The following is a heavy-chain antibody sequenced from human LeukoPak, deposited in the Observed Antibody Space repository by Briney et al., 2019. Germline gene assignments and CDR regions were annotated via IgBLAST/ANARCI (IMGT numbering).Heavy chain of an antibody. J-gene: IGHJ3*02. V-gene: IGHV3-30*02. CDR2: IRYDGSNK. D-gene: IGHD3-22*01. CDR1: GFTFSSYG. Sequence: GGSLRLSCAASGFTFSSYGMHWVRQAPGKGLEWVAFIRYDGSNKYYADSVKGRFTISRDNSKNTLYLQMNSLRAEDTAVYYCAHRNRGYDSSGYYFTPSTGAFDIWGQGTMVTVSS. CDR3: AHRNRGYDSSGYYFTPSTGAFDI.